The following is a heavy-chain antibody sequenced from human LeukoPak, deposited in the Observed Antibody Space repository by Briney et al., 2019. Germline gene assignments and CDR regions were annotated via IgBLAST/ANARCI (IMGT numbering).Heavy chain of an antibody. CDR3: ARESGGYPLNNNQNYAFDI. CDR2: INPNSGGT. Sequence: ASVKVSCKASGYTFTGYYMHWVRQAPGQGLEWMGWINPNSGGTNYAQKFQGRVTITADESTSTAYMELSSLRSEDTAVYYCARESGGYPLNNNQNYAFDIWGQGTMVTVSS. V-gene: IGHV1-2*02. D-gene: IGHD3-22*01. CDR1: GYTFTGYY. J-gene: IGHJ3*02.